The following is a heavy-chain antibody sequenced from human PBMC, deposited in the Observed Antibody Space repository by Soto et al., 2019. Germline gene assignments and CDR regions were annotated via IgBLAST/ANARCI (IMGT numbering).Heavy chain of an antibody. Sequence: GASVKVSCKASGYTLTSYGISWVRQAPGQGLEWMGWISAYNGNTNYAQKLQGRVTMTTDTSTSTAYMELRSLRSDDTAVYYCARCKGYYDSSGYYYGAPEYYFDYWGQGTLVTVSS. V-gene: IGHV1-18*01. CDR2: ISAYNGNT. J-gene: IGHJ4*02. CDR3: ARCKGYYDSSGYYYGAPEYYFDY. D-gene: IGHD3-22*01. CDR1: GYTLTSYG.